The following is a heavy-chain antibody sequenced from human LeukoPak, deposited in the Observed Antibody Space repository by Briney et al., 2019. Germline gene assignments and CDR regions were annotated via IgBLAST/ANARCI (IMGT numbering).Heavy chain of an antibody. CDR2: IWHDGSKK. CDR1: GFMINRYG. CDR3: ATGLGFHYYGMDD. J-gene: IGHJ6*02. V-gene: IGHV3-33*01. Sequence: PGGSLRLSCAASGFMINRYGIHWVRQAPGRELEWVAVIWHDGSKKYYADSVKGRFIISRDNSKNTVSLEMNSLRVEDTAVYFCATGLGFHYYGMDDWGQGTTVTVSS. D-gene: IGHD1-14*01.